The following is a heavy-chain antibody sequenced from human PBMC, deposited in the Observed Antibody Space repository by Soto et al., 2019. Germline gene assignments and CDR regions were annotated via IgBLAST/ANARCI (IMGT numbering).Heavy chain of an antibody. CDR2: IVVGSGNT. CDR3: AASPYYYYGMDV. Sequence: AASVKVSCKASGFTFTSSAVQWVRQARGQRLEWIGWIVVGSGNTNYAQKFQERVTITRDMSTSTAYMELSSLRSEDTAVYYCAASPYYYYGMDVWGQGTTVTVSS. V-gene: IGHV1-58*01. CDR1: GFTFTSSA. J-gene: IGHJ6*02.